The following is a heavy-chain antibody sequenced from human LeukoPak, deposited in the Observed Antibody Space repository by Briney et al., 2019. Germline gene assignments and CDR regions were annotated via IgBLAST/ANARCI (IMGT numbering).Heavy chain of an antibody. CDR3: ARRPSRSPFDY. V-gene: IGHV4-39*01. Sequence: PSETLSLTCSVSGASISSHYWSWIRQPPGKGLEWIGSIYYSGDTYYRPSLKSRVTMSVDTSKNQVSLKLSSVTAADTAVYYCARRPSRSPFDYWGQGTLLTVSS. CDR2: IYYSGDT. CDR1: GASISSHY. J-gene: IGHJ4*02.